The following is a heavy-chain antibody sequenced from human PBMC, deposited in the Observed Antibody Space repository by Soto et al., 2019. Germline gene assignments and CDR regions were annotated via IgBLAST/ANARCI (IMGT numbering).Heavy chain of an antibody. CDR1: GGSFSGYY. D-gene: IGHD6-19*01. CDR3: AKVIERSSGLYYFDY. J-gene: IGHJ4*02. Sequence: PSETLSLTCAVYGGSFSGYYWSWIRQPPGKGLEWIGEINHSGSTNYNPSLKSRVTISVDTSKNQFSLKLSSVTAADTAVYYCAKVIERSSGLYYFDYWGQGTLVTVSS. CDR2: INHSGST. V-gene: IGHV4-34*01.